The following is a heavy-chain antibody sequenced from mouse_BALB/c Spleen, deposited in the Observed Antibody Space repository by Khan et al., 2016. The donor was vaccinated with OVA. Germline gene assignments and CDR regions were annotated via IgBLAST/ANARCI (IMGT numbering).Heavy chain of an antibody. CDR3: TRHVFVAWFTY. V-gene: IGHV1S135*01. Sequence: LQESGPELMKPGASVKISCKASGYSFTNYYIHWVIQSHGKSLEWIGYIDPFSGGTTYNQKFKGKATLTVDKSSRKAYIQLRNMTSEDSAVYSCTRHVFVAWFTYLGQGTLVTVSA. J-gene: IGHJ3*01. CDR2: IDPFSGGT. CDR1: GYSFTNYY.